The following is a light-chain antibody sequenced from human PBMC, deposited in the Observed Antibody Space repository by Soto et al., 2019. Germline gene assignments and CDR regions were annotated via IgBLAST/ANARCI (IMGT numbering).Light chain of an antibody. CDR1: QTVSSN. J-gene: IGKJ1*01. Sequence: EIVMKQSPATLSVSPGERATLSCRTSQTVSSNLAWYQQKPGQAPRLLIYGASTRATGIPARFSGSGSGTEFTLTVSSLRSGDFAIYYCQQYGHWLQPVGRGTNVEI. CDR3: QQYGHWLQP. V-gene: IGKV3-15*01. CDR2: GAS.